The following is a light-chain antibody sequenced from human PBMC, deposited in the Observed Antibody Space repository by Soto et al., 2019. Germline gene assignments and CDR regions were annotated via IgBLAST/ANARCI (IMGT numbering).Light chain of an antibody. CDR2: AAS. CDR3: QQYGSSRGT. Sequence: EIVLTQSPGSLSLSPGEGAALSCRASQTISKNNLAWYQQKPGQPPRLLVYAASSRATGIPARFSGSGSGTDFTLTISRLETEDFAMYYCQQYGSSRGTFGQGTKVEI. J-gene: IGKJ1*01. CDR1: QTISKNN. V-gene: IGKV3-20*01.